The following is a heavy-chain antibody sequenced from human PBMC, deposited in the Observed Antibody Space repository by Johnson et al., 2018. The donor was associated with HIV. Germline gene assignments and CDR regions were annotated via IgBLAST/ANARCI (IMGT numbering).Heavy chain of an antibody. CDR1: GFSFSSYG. V-gene: IGHV3-30*03. J-gene: IGHJ3*02. CDR2: ISYDGSNT. CDR3: ARGTEGDGAFDI. D-gene: IGHD1-1*01. Sequence: QVQLVESGGGVVQPGRSLRLSCAASGFSFSSYGMHWVRQAPGKGLEWVAVISYDGSNTYYADSVKGRFRISRDNSKDTLYVQMTSLRAEDTAVYYCARGTEGDGAFDIWGQGTMVTVSS.